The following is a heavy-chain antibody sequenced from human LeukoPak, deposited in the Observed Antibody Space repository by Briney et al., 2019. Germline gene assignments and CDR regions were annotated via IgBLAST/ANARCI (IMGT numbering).Heavy chain of an antibody. CDR1: GGTFIRNA. Sequence: GASVKVSCKASGGTFIRNAISWVRQAPARGQERMGGSIPIFGTAKYAQKFQSRVTITADETTSTIYMELSRLRSEDTAVYYCARDSSEFRSLIPLWGQGTRVTVSS. CDR3: ARDSSEFRSLIPL. J-gene: IGHJ1*01. D-gene: IGHD2-21*01. V-gene: IGHV1-69*13. CDR2: SIPIFGTA.